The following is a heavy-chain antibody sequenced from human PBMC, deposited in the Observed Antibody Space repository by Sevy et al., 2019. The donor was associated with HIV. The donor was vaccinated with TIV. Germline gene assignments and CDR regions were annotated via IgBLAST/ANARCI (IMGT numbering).Heavy chain of an antibody. CDR2: ISFDAGNK. D-gene: IGHD3-10*01. CDR3: AKDPGESRNV. V-gene: IGHV3-30*02. CDR1: GFTFSYFG. Sequence: GGSLRLSCAASGFTFSYFGIHWVRQAPGKGLEWVSFISFDAGNKFYADSVRGRFTISRDNSKNTLYLQMNSLRGGDSAVYYCAKDPGESRNVWGKGTTVTISS. J-gene: IGHJ6*04.